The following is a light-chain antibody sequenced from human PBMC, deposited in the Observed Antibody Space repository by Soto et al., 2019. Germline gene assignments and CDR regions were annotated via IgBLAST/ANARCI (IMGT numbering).Light chain of an antibody. CDR2: DAT. Sequence: DIQMTQSPSSLSASVGDRVTITCRASQSISSYLNWYQQRPGKAPNLLIYDATRLHSGVPPRFSGSGYGTDFTLTISSLQPEDFATYYCQQLNTHPRVTFGGGTKVEIK. J-gene: IGKJ4*01. CDR3: QQLNTHPRVT. V-gene: IGKV1-39*01. CDR1: QSISSY.